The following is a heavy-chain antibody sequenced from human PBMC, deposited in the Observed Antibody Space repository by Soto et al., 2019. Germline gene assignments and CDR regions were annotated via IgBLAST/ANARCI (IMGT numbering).Heavy chain of an antibody. J-gene: IGHJ4*02. CDR1: GYTFTSYG. D-gene: IGHD3-3*01. Sequence: GASVKVSCKASGYTFTSYGISWVRQAPGQGLEWMGWISAYNGNTNYAQKLQGRVTMTTDTSTSTAYMELRSLRSDDTAVYYCARDPYDFWSGSRTPDDYWGQGTLVTVSS. CDR3: ARDPYDFWSGSRTPDDY. CDR2: ISAYNGNT. V-gene: IGHV1-18*01.